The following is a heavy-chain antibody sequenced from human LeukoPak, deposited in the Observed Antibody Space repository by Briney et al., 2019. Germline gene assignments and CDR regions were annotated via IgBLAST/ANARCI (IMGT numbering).Heavy chain of an antibody. Sequence: SVKVSCKASGGTFYSDALSWVRQAPGEGLEWMGGIIPIFGTANYAQRFQGRLTITADVPTRTAYMELTSLRYEDTAVYFCARDAPSETALVSAFDIWGQGTMVTISS. CDR1: GGTFYSDA. J-gene: IGHJ3*02. D-gene: IGHD5-18*01. CDR3: ARDAPSETALVSAFDI. CDR2: IIPIFGTA. V-gene: IGHV1-69*13.